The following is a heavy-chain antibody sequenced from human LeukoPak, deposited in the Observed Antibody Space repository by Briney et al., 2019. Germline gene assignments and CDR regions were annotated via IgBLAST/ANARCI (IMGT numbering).Heavy chain of an antibody. V-gene: IGHV4-4*07. D-gene: IGHD3-3*01. CDR3: ASAPGREWLFDY. CDR2: IHTSGST. Sequence: SETLSLTCIVSGGSISSYHCAWIRQSAGKGLEWIGRIHTSGSTNYNPSLKSRVTMSLDTSKNQFSLNLSSVTAADTAVYYCASAPGREWLFDYWGQGTLVTVSS. CDR1: GGSISSYH. J-gene: IGHJ4*02.